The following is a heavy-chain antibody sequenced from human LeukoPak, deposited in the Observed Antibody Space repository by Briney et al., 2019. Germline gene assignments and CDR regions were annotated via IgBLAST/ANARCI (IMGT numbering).Heavy chain of an antibody. D-gene: IGHD2-2*01. CDR3: ARGGGLGYCSSTSCHPFGY. CDR1: GGSFSGYY. Sequence: SETLSLTCAVYGGSFSGYYWSWIRQPPGKGLEWIGEISHSRSTNYNPSLKSRVTISVDTSKNQFSLKLSSVTAADTAVYYCARGGGLGYCSSTSCHPFGYWGQGTLVSVSS. CDR2: ISHSRST. J-gene: IGHJ4*02. V-gene: IGHV4-34*01.